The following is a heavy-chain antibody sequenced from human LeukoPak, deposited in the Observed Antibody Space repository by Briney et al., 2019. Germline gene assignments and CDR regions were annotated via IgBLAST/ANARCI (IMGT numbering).Heavy chain of an antibody. Sequence: PVGSLRLSRAASGFTFSGYAMSWVRQAPGKGLEWVSAISGGGVSTYYADAIKGRFTISRDDSKNTLYLQMNSLRAEDTAVYYCAKGMVRGVIPDYWGQGTLVSVSS. CDR1: GFTFSGYA. CDR3: AKGMVRGVIPDY. V-gene: IGHV3-23*01. CDR2: ISGGGVST. J-gene: IGHJ4*02. D-gene: IGHD3-10*01.